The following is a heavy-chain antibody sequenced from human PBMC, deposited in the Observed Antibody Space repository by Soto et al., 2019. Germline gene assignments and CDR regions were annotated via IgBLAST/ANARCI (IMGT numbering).Heavy chain of an antibody. CDR2: INHSGST. CDR3: ARGPRGYSYGRYYYGMDV. V-gene: IGHV4-34*01. D-gene: IGHD5-18*01. CDR1: GGSFSGYY. Sequence: QVQLQQWGAGLLKPSETLSLTCAVYGGSFSGYYWSWIRQPPGKGLEWIGEINHSGSTNYNPSLKGRVTISVDTSKNQFSLQLRSVTAADTAVYYCARGPRGYSYGRYYYGMDVWGQGTTVTVSS. J-gene: IGHJ6*02.